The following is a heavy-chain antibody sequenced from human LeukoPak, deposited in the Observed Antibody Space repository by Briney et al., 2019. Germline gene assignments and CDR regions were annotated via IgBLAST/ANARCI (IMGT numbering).Heavy chain of an antibody. Sequence: GGSLRLSCAASGFTVSSNYMSWVRQAPGKGLEWVSVIYSGGSTYYADSVKGRFTISRDNSKNTLYLQMNSLRAEDTAVYYCAKHVWGVMGWFDPWGQGTLVTVSS. J-gene: IGHJ5*02. CDR1: GFTVSSNY. CDR3: AKHVWGVMGWFDP. D-gene: IGHD3-16*01. V-gene: IGHV3-53*01. CDR2: IYSGGST.